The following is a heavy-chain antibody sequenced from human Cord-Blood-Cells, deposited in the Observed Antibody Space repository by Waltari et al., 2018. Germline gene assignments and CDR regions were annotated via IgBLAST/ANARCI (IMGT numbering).Heavy chain of an antibody. CDR3: ATRDPDYGGKGYYFDY. CDR2: SIPILGIA. V-gene: IGHV1-69*02. CDR1: GGTFSSYT. J-gene: IGHJ4*02. D-gene: IGHD4-17*01. Sequence: QVQLVQSGAEVKKPGSSVKVSCKASGGTFSSYTISWVRQAPGQGLEWMGRSIPILGIAYYAQKFQGRVTITADKSTSTAYMELSSLRSEDTAVYYCATRDPDYGGKGYYFDYWGQGTLVTVSS.